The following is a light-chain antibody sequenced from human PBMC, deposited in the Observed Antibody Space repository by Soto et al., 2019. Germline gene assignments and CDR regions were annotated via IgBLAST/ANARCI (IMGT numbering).Light chain of an antibody. V-gene: IGLV1-40*01. CDR2: GNS. CDR3: QSYDSSLSGYV. CDR1: SSNIGAGYD. Sequence: QSVLTQPPSVSGAPGQRVTISCTGSSSNIGAGYDVHWYQQLPGTAPKLLIYGNSNRPSGVPDRFSGSKSVTSASLAITGLQAEDEADYYCQSYDSSLSGYVFGGGTKLTVL. J-gene: IGLJ2*01.